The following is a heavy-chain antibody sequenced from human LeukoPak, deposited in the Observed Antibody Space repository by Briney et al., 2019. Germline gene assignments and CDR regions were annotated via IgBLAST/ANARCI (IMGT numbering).Heavy chain of an antibody. CDR2: IYPGDSDT. CDR3: ARRTAVYAIDY. CDR1: GYRFTNYW. V-gene: IGHV5-51*01. J-gene: IGHJ4*02. Sequence: GESLKISCKGSGYRFTNYWIGWVRQMPGKGLEWMGIIYPGDSDTRYSPSFQGQVTISADKSISTAYLQWSSLKASDTAMYYCARRTAVYAIDYWGQGTLVTASS. D-gene: IGHD2-8*01.